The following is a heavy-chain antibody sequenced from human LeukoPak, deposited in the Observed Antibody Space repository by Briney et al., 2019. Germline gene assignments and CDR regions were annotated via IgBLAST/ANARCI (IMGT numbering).Heavy chain of an antibody. CDR2: IDSGGTTT. Sequence: GGSLRLSCAASGFNFNKYIMNWVRQAPGKGLERVSNIDSGGTTTYYADSVKGRFTISRDDAKNSLYLQMNSLRDEDTAVYYCAKGAIFDSWGQGNLVTVSS. D-gene: IGHD2-2*01. V-gene: IGHV3-48*02. CDR1: GFNFNKYI. J-gene: IGHJ4*02. CDR3: AKGAIFDS.